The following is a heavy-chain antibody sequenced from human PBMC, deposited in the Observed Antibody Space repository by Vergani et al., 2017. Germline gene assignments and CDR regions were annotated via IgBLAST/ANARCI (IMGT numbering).Heavy chain of an antibody. CDR3: ARDRVAYSGFYYGMDV. D-gene: IGHD3-10*01. V-gene: IGHV1-2*02. Sequence: QVHLVQSGAEVKKPGASVKVFCQTSGYTFSAYYIHWVRQAPGQGLEWMGWVNPNSGDTNYAQKFQGRVTMTRDMAINTTYMELSRLTSDDTAVYYCARDRVAYSGFYYGMDVWGQGTTVTVSS. J-gene: IGHJ6*02. CDR1: GYTFSAYY. CDR2: VNPNSGDT.